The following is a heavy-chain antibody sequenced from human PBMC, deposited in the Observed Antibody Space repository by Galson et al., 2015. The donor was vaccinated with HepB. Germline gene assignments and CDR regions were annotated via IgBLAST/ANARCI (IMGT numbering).Heavy chain of an antibody. CDR3: ARAGIHYYDSSGYVLDDYYYYYTDV. V-gene: IGHV1-8*01. CDR1: GYTFTSYD. D-gene: IGHD3-22*01. CDR2: MNPNSGNT. Sequence: SVKVSCKASGYTFTSYDINWVRQATGQGLEWMGWMNPNSGNTGYAQKFQGRVTMTRNTSISTAYMELSSLRSEDTAVYYCARAGIHYYDSSGYVLDDYYYYYTDVWGKGTTVTVSS. J-gene: IGHJ6*03.